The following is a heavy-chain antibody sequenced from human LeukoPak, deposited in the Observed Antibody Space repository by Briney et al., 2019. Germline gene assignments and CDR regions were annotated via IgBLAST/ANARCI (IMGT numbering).Heavy chain of an antibody. CDR1: GYTFTGYY. J-gene: IGHJ4*02. CDR3: ARSLVRAVRLSGLGY. V-gene: IGHV1-2*02. D-gene: IGHD6-6*01. Sequence: ASVKVFCKASGYTFTGYYMHWVRRAPGQGLEWMGWINPNSGGTNYAQKFQGRVTMTRDTSISTAYMELSRLRSDDTAVYYCARSLVRAVRLSGLGYWGQGTLVTVSS. CDR2: INPNSGGT.